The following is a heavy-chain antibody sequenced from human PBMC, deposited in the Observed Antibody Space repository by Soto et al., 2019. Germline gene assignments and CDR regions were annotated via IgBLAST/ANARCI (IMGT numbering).Heavy chain of an antibody. Sequence: GASVKVSCKASGYTFTSYGISWVRQAPGQGLEWMGWISAYNGNTNYAQKLQGRVTMTTDTSTSTDYMELRSLRTDDTAVYYCARVTLANDLRPWGQGTLVTVSS. CDR3: ARVTLANDLRP. CDR1: GYTFTSYG. V-gene: IGHV1-18*01. J-gene: IGHJ5*02. D-gene: IGHD2-8*01. CDR2: ISAYNGNT.